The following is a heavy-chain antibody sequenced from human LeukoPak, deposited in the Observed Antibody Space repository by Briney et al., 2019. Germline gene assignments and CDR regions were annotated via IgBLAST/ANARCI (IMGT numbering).Heavy chain of an antibody. CDR1: GFTFSSYE. D-gene: IGHD6-19*01. CDR3: ARDTLYSSGWYDY. V-gene: IGHV3-48*03. CDR2: ISSSGSTI. Sequence: GGSLRLSCAASGFTFSSYEMNWVRQAPGEGLEWVSYISSSGSTIYYADSVKGRFTISRDNAKNSLYLQMNSLRAEDTAVYYCARDTLYSSGWYDYWGQGTLVTVSS. J-gene: IGHJ4*02.